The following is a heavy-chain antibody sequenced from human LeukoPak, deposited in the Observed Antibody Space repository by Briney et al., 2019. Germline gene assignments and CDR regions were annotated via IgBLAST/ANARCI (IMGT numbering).Heavy chain of an antibody. CDR2: IGFAGDT. J-gene: IGHJ4*02. V-gene: IGHV3-13*04. CDR3: ARGRYRLDC. CDR1: GFTFSRYD. D-gene: IGHD1-1*01. Sequence: GGSLRLSCAASGFTFSRYDMHWVRQATGKGLEWVSGIGFAGDTYYSGSVKGRFTISRENSKNLLYLQMNSLRAGDTAVYYCARGRYRLDCWGQGTLVTVSS.